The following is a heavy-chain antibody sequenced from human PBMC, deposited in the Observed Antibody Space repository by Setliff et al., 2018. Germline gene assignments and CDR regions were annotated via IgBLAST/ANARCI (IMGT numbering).Heavy chain of an antibody. Sequence: ASETLSLTCTVSGYSISSGYYWGWIRQPPGKGLEWIGSIYHSGSTYYNPSLKSRLTMSVDKSNNQFSLKLAAVTAADTAVYYCARDLGIAVAGQMDYFDYWGQGTLVTVSS. CDR2: IYHSGST. CDR1: GYSISSGYY. CDR3: ARDLGIAVAGQMDYFDY. J-gene: IGHJ4*02. V-gene: IGHV4-38-2*02. D-gene: IGHD6-19*01.